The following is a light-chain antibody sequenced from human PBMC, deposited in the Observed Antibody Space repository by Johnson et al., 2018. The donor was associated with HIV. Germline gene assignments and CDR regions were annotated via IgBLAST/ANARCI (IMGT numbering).Light chain of an antibody. CDR3: GPWDSSLSARYV. CDR1: SSNIGNNY. J-gene: IGLJ1*01. V-gene: IGLV1-51*01. CDR2: DNN. Sequence: QSVLTQPPSVSAAPGQKVTISCSGSSSNIGNNYVSWYQHLPGPAPKLLIYDNNEHPYGITDRFSSSTYGPSAPLGITRLQTGDEADYYCGPWDSSLSARYVFGTGTKVTVL.